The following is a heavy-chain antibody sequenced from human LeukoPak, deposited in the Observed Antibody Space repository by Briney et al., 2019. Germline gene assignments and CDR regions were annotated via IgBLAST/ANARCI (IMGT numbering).Heavy chain of an antibody. CDR3: ARVTYGDYSLYGMDV. CDR1: GGSISSYY. CDR2: IYYSGST. V-gene: IGHV4-59*01. J-gene: IGHJ6*02. D-gene: IGHD4-17*01. Sequence: PSETLSLACTVSGGSISSYYWSWIRQPPGKGLEGIWYIYYSGSTNYNPSLKSRVTISVDTSKNQFSLKLSSVTAADTAVYYCARVTYGDYSLYGMDVWGQGTTVTVSS.